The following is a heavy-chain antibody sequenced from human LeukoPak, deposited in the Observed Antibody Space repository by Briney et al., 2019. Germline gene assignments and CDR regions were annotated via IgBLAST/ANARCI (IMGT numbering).Heavy chain of an antibody. CDR1: GFTFSSYG. J-gene: IGHJ4*02. D-gene: IGHD3-3*01. CDR2: ISSSSSYI. Sequence: PGGSLRLSCAASGFTFSSYGMHWVRQAPGKGLEWVSSISSSSSYIYYADSVKGRFTISRDNAKNSLYLQMNSLRAEDTAVYYCARDLLPRDDFWSGYLIYWGQGTLVTVSS. V-gene: IGHV3-21*01. CDR3: ARDLLPRDDFWSGYLIY.